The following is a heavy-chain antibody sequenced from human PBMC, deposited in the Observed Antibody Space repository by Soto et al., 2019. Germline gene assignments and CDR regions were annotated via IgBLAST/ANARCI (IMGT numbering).Heavy chain of an antibody. Sequence: GGSLRLSCAASGFTVSSNYMSWVRQAPGKGLEWVSVIYSGGSTYYADSVKGRFTISRDNSKNTLYLQMNSLRAEDTAVYYCARDFVSPDDYGDYVVSYYFDYWGQGTLVTVSS. CDR1: GFTVSSNY. CDR3: ARDFVSPDDYGDYVVSYYFDY. D-gene: IGHD4-17*01. CDR2: IYSGGST. J-gene: IGHJ4*02. V-gene: IGHV3-66*01.